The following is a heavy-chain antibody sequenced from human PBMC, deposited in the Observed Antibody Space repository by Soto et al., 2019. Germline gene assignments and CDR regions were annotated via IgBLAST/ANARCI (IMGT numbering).Heavy chain of an antibody. CDR1: GDSISTFY. V-gene: IGHV4-59*01. CDR2: VYYTGST. Sequence: SETLSLTCAVSGDSISTFYWGWMRQSPGKELEWIGYVYYTGSTNYNPSLKSRVTISVDRSKNQFSLKLTSANAADTAVYYCARGRTVRNYADDSSDYFYFFDYWGQGTQVTVSS. J-gene: IGHJ4*02. D-gene: IGHD3-22*01. CDR3: ARGRTVRNYADDSSDYFYFFDY.